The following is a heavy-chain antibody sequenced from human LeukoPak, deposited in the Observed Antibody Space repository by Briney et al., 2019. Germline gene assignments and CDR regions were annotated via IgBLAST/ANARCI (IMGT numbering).Heavy chain of an antibody. CDR1: GFTFSSYE. CDR2: ISSSGSTI. Sequence: SGGSLRLSCAASGFTFSSYEMNWVRRAPGKGLEWVSYISSSGSTIYNADSVKGRFTISRDNAKNSLYLQMNSLRVEDTAVYYCARDVLWRTGTTLFDYWGRGTLVTISS. CDR3: ARDVLWRTGTTLFDY. J-gene: IGHJ4*02. D-gene: IGHD1-1*01. V-gene: IGHV3-48*03.